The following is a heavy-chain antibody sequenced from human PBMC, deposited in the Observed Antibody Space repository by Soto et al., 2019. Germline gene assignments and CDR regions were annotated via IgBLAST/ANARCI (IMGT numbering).Heavy chain of an antibody. D-gene: IGHD1-7*01. CDR2: MNPNSGNT. V-gene: IGHV1-8*01. Sequence: QVQLVQSGAAVKKPGASVKVSCKASGYTFTSYDINWVRQATGQGLEWMGWMNPNSGNTGYAQKFQGRVTMTRNTSISTAYMELSSLRSEDTAVYYCAREAPITGTTPGNYGMDVWGQGTTVTVSS. CDR1: GYTFTSYD. CDR3: AREAPITGTTPGNYGMDV. J-gene: IGHJ6*02.